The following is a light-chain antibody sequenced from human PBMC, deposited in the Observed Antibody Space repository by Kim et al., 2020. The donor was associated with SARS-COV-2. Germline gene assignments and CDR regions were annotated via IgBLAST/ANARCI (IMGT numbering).Light chain of an antibody. V-gene: IGKV3-15*01. J-gene: IGKJ1*01. CDR3: QQYNNFRT. Sequence: GSPGERATRSCRASQSVSTNLVWYQPRPGQAPRLLIYDASTRATGIPARFSGSGSGTEFTLTISSLQSEDFAVYYCQQYNNFRTFGQGTKVDIK. CDR1: QSVSTN. CDR2: DAS.